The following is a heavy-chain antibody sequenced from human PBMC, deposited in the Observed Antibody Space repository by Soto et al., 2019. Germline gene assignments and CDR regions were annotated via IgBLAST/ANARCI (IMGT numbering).Heavy chain of an antibody. V-gene: IGHV3-15*07. D-gene: IGHD1-26*01. CDR1: GLTFSNLW. J-gene: IGHJ4*01. CDR3: TTDSRTTLPEIRFDY. Sequence: TGGSLRLSCAASGLTFSNLWINWVRQVPGKGLEWVGRVKSKADGGSGDYAAPVKGRFVVSRDDSKDIVYLQMNSLKIEDTGVYYCTTDSRTTLPEIRFDYWGHGTQVTVSS. CDR2: VKSKADGGSG.